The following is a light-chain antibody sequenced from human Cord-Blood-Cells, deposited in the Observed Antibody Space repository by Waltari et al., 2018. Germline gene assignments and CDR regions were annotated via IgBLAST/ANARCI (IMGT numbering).Light chain of an antibody. CDR1: SSDVGGYNY. V-gene: IGLV2-8*01. CDR2: EVS. CDR3: SSYAGSNNFNWV. J-gene: IGLJ3*02. Sequence: QSALTQPPSASGSPGQSVTISCTGTSSDVGGYNYFSWYQQHPGKAPKLMIYEVSKRPSGVPDRFSGSKSGNTASLTVSGLQAEDEADYYRSSYAGSNNFNWVFGGGTKLTVL.